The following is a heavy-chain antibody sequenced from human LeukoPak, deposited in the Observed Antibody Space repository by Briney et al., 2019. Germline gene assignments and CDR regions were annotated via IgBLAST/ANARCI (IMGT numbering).Heavy chain of an antibody. J-gene: IGHJ4*02. Sequence: GGSLRLSCTASGFTFSTYWMTCVRQAPGKGLEWVANIKTDGTEEYYADSVKGRFTISRDNAKNSLYLHMKSLRVDDTADYYCAGRLVGGTDYFDYWGQGTLVTVSS. CDR1: GFTFSTYW. V-gene: IGHV3-7*01. D-gene: IGHD1-26*01. CDR3: AGRLVGGTDYFDY. CDR2: IKTDGTEE.